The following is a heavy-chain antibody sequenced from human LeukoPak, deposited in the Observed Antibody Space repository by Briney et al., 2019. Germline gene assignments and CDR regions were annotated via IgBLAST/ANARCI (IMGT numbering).Heavy chain of an antibody. CDR3: ARDFFTGYYYGFVTDYCYGMDV. J-gene: IGHJ6*02. Sequence: PGGSLRLSCAASGFTFSSYWMSWVRQAPGKGLEWVANIKQDGSEKYYVDSVKGRFTISRDNAKNSLYLQMNSLRAEDTAVYYCARDFFTGYYYGFVTDYCYGMDVWGQGTSVTVSS. D-gene: IGHD3-10*01. CDR2: IKQDGSEK. CDR1: GFTFSSYW. V-gene: IGHV3-7*01.